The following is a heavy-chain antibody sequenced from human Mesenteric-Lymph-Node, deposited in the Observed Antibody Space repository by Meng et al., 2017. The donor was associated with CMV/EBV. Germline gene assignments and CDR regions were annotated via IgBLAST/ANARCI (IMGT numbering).Heavy chain of an antibody. D-gene: IGHD2-2*01. J-gene: IGHJ6*02. Sequence: ASVKVSCKASGYTFTGYYMQWVRQAPGQGLEWMGWINPNSGGTNYAQKFQGRVTMTRDTSISTAYMELRRLRSDDTAVYYCARSVVVVPAARRYYYYGMDVWGQGTTVTVSS. CDR1: GYTFTGYY. CDR3: ARSVVVVPAARRYYYYGMDV. V-gene: IGHV1-2*02. CDR2: INPNSGGT.